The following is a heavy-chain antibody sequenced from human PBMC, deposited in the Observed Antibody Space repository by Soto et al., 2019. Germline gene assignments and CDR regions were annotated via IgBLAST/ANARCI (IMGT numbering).Heavy chain of an antibody. D-gene: IGHD3-9*01. Sequence: LSLTCAVSGYSISSGFYWGWIRQPPGKGLEWIGNFYYSGSTYFNPSLKSRVTISVYTSKNQFSLKLSSVTAADTAIYYCASLSLRINKALVVISIDYWGQGTLVTVSS. CDR1: GYSISSGFY. V-gene: IGHV4-38-2*01. CDR2: FYYSGST. CDR3: ASLSLRINKALVVISIDY. J-gene: IGHJ4*02.